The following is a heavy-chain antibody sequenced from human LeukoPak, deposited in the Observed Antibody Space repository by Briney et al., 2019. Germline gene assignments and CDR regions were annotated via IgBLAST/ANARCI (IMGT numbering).Heavy chain of an antibody. CDR1: GFTFSTYG. D-gene: IGHD3-10*01. Sequence: PGGSLRLSCAASGFTFSTYGMHWVRQAPGKGLEWVAFIRYDGSNKYYADSVKGRFTISRDISKNTPYLQMNSLRAEDTAVYYCAKVHARSGSYYKGAFDYWGQGTLVTVSS. V-gene: IGHV3-30*02. CDR2: IRYDGSNK. J-gene: IGHJ4*02. CDR3: AKVHARSGSYYKGAFDY.